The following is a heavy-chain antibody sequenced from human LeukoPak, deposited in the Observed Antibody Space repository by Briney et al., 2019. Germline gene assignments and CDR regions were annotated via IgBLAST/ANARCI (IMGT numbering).Heavy chain of an antibody. CDR3: GRHAAYAPFDL. CDR1: GASISNEY. CDR2: AST. J-gene: IGHJ4*02. V-gene: IGHV4-39*01. Sequence: PSETLSLTCTISGASISNEYWGWIRQPPGKGLEWIASASTYYSSSLESRATMSIDTSKKQFSLGLTSLTAADTAVYYCGRHAAYAPFDLWGQGSLVTVSS. D-gene: IGHD4-17*01.